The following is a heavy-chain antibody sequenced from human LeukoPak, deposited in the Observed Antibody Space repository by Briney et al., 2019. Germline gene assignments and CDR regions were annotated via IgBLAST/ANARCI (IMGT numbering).Heavy chain of an antibody. J-gene: IGHJ3*01. CDR3: ARVQYSGNDFGAFDL. D-gene: IGHD5-12*01. CDR1: GYTFTSYG. Sequence: GASVKVSCKASGYTFTSYGISWVRQAPGQGLEWMGWISAYNGNTNYAQKLQGRVTMTTDTSTSTAYMELRSLRSDDTAVYFCARVQYSGNDFGAFDLWGQGTMVTVSS. V-gene: IGHV1-18*01. CDR2: ISAYNGNT.